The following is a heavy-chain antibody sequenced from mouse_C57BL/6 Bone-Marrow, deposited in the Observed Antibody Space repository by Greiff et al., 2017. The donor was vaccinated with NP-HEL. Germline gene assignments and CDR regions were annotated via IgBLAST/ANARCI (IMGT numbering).Heavy chain of an antibody. CDR3: TTDYYGSSYDYFDY. Sequence: EVQLQQSGAELVRPGASVKLSCTASGFNIKDDYMHWVKQRPEQGLEWIGWIDPENGDTEYAPQFQGKATITADTSSNTAYLQLSSLTSEDTAVYYCTTDYYGSSYDYFDYWGQGTTLTVSS. CDR2: IDPENGDT. J-gene: IGHJ2*01. D-gene: IGHD1-1*01. V-gene: IGHV14-4*01. CDR1: GFNIKDDY.